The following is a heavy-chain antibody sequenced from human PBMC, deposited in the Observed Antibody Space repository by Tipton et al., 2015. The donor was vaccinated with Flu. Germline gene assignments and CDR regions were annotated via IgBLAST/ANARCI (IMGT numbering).Heavy chain of an antibody. CDR1: GFTVSRNY. Sequence: SLRLSCAASGFTVSRNYMSWVRQAPGKGLEWVSVIYSDGDIYYADSVKGRFTISRDNSNNTLYLQMNSLRAEDTAVYYCATDAVRQQYRASWYYFDYWGQGTLVTVSS. V-gene: IGHV3-53*01. J-gene: IGHJ4*02. CDR2: IYSDGDI. D-gene: IGHD6-13*01. CDR3: ATDAVRQQYRASWYYFDY.